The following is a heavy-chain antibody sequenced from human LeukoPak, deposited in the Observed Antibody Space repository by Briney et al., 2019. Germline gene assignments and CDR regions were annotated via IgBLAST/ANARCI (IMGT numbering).Heavy chain of an antibody. CDR1: GFTFSSYA. V-gene: IGHV3-23*01. CDR3: AKGVVVVITPYYFDY. CDR2: ISGSGGST. Sequence: PGGSLRLSCAASGFTFSSYAMSWVRQAPGKGLEWVSAISGSGGSTYYADSVKGRFTISRDNSKNTLYLQMNSLRAEDTAVYYCAKGVVVVITPYYFDYWGQGTLVTVSS. D-gene: IGHD3-22*01. J-gene: IGHJ4*02.